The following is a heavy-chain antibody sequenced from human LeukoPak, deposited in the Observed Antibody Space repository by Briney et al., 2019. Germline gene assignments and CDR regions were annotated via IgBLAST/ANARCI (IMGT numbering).Heavy chain of an antibody. V-gene: IGHV3-30*04. CDR2: ISYDGSNK. CDR3: VSFYETY. J-gene: IGHJ4*02. D-gene: IGHD2/OR15-2a*01. CDR1: GITFSSYA. Sequence: GGSLRLSCAASGITFSSYAMHWVRQAPGKGLEWVAVISYDGSNKYYADSVKGRFTISRDNSKNTLYLQMNSLRAEDTAVYYCVSFYETYWGRGTLVTVSS.